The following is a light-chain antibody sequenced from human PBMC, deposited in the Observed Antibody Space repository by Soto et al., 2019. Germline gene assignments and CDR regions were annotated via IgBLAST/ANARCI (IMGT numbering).Light chain of an antibody. J-gene: IGKJ1*01. CDR1: QSLTSN. CDR2: DTS. CDR3: QQYNNWPRT. Sequence: EIILTQSPATLYVSPGERATLSCRASQSLTSNLAWYQQRPGQAPRLLIYDTSTRATDIPARFSGSGSGTEFTLTIASLQSEDFAVYYCQQYNNWPRTFGQGTKVEIK. V-gene: IGKV3-15*01.